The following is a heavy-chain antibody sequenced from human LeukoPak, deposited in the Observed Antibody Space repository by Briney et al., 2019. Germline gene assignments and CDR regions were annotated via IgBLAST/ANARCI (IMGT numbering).Heavy chain of an antibody. CDR3: ARGDSSGYPDY. CDR2: IYHSGST. J-gene: IGHJ4*02. CDR1: GGSIGSSKW. Sequence: SETLSLTCAVSGGSIGSSKWWSWVRQPPGKGLEWIGEIYHSGSTNYNPSLKSRVTISVDKSKNQFSLNLSSVTAADTAVYYCARGDSSGYPDYWGQGALVTVSS. V-gene: IGHV4-4*02. D-gene: IGHD3-22*01.